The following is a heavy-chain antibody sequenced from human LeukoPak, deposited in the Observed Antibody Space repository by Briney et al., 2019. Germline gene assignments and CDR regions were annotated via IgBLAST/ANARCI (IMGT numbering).Heavy chain of an antibody. CDR1: GYTFTSYY. J-gene: IGHJ6*02. V-gene: IGHV1-46*01. CDR2: INPSGGST. Sequence: ASVKVSCTASGYTFTSYYMHWVPQAPGQGLEWMGIINPSGGSTSYAQKFQGRVTMTRDTSTSTVYMELSSLRSEDTAVYYCARDLSGSGSPPPYYGMDVWGQGTTVTVSS. D-gene: IGHD3-10*01. CDR3: ARDLSGSGSPPPYYGMDV.